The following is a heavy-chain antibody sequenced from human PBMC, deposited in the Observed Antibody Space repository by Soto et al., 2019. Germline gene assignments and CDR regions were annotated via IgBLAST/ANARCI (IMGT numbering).Heavy chain of an antibody. V-gene: IGHV3-21*01. J-gene: IGHJ6*02. Sequence: VGSLRLSCVTSGLTFSRNTMNWVRQAPGKGLEWVASITSSGSYVYYADSVKGRFSASRDNAKNSLSLQMDSLRPDDTAIYFCVKDEGIEAMDVWGQGTTVTVSS. CDR1: GLTFSRNT. D-gene: IGHD3-3*02. CDR3: VKDEGIEAMDV. CDR2: ITSSGSYV.